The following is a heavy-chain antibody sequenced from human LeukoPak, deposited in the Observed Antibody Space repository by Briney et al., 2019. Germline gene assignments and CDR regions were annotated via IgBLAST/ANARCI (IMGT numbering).Heavy chain of an antibody. CDR1: GFTFSSYW. CDR2: INSDGSST. CDR3: ARVRFGYSSIPFDY. V-gene: IGHV3-74*01. Sequence: AGSLRLSCAASGFTFSSYWMHWVRQAPGKGLVWVSRINSDGSSTSYADSVKGRFTISRDNAKNTLYLQMNSLRAEDTAVYYCARVRFGYSSIPFDYWGQGTLVTVSS. J-gene: IGHJ4*02. D-gene: IGHD6-19*01.